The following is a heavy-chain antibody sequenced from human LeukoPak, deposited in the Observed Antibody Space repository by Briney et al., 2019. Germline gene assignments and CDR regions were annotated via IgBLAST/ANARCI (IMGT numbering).Heavy chain of an antibody. Sequence: GGSLRLSCAASGFTFSGSAMHWVRQASGKGLEWVGRIRSKANSYATAYAASVKGRFTISRDDSKNTAYLQMNSLKTEDTAVYYCTGTYSDEDYFDYWGQGTLVTVSS. CDR3: TGTYSDEDYFDY. CDR2: IRSKANSYAT. J-gene: IGHJ4*02. V-gene: IGHV3-73*01. D-gene: IGHD2-15*01. CDR1: GFTFSGSA.